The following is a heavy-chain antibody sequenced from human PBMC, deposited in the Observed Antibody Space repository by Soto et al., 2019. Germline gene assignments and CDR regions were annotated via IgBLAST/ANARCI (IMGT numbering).Heavy chain of an antibody. CDR2: ISPSASDT. V-gene: IGHV3-23*01. D-gene: IGHD5-18*01. CDR1: GFSFSTSS. Sequence: GGSLRLSCAASGFSFSTSSMAWVRQPPGKGLEWVSAISPSASDTLYADSVKGRFTISRDNSQNTLFLQMTSLRADDTAVCYCAKGGYTFAYEWGQGALVTVSS. CDR3: AKGGYTFAYE. J-gene: IGHJ4*02.